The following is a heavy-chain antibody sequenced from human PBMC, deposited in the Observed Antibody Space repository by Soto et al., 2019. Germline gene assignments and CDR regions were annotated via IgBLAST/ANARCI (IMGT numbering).Heavy chain of an antibody. V-gene: IGHV1-69*13. CDR2: IIPIFGTA. J-gene: IGHJ5*02. CDR1: GGTFSSYA. D-gene: IGHD3-3*01. CDR3: ARVLLLFWSGYSKGRYNWFDP. Sequence: GASVKVSCKASGGTFSSYAISWVRQAPGQGLEWMGGIIPIFGTANYAQKFQGRVTITADESTSTAFMELSGLRSEDTAVYYCARVLLLFWSGYSKGRYNWFDPWGQGTLVTVSS.